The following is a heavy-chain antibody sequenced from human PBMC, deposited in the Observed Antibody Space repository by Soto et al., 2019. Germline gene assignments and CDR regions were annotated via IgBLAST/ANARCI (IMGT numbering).Heavy chain of an antibody. D-gene: IGHD3-10*01. V-gene: IGHV3-30*03. CDR1: GFTVSTYG. CDR2: ISRDGGTK. J-gene: IGHJ4*02. CDR3: TSEVASGY. Sequence: QVHLVESGGGVVQPGRSLRLSCAVSGFTVSTYGMHWVRQAPGKGLEWVAVISRDGGTKFYADSVKGRFTISRDNSRNTLFLEMNSLRGDDMAVYYCTSEVASGYWGQGTLVTVSS.